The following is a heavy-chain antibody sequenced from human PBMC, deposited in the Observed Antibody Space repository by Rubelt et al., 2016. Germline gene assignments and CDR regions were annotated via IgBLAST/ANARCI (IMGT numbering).Heavy chain of an antibody. V-gene: IGHV4-59*08. D-gene: IGHD5-12*01. CDR3: ARTSGYNYDEAFDI. CDR2: IFSNGNT. CDR1: GGSVSSHF. Sequence: QVQLQESGPGLVKPSETLSLTCTVSGGSVSSHFWGWIRQSPGKGLEWLGYIFSNGNTNYDPSFSSQVTISLDTSQNQVSRGGRSVTVADTAVYYCARTSGYNYDEAFDIWGQGTMVTVSS. J-gene: IGHJ3*02.